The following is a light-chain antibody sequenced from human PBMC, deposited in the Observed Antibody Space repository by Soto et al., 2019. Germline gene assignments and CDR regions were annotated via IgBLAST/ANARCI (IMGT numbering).Light chain of an antibody. CDR2: GNS. V-gene: IGLV1-40*01. CDR3: QSHDSSLSAYV. CDR1: SSNIGAGYD. J-gene: IGLJ1*01. Sequence: QSVLTQPPSVSGAPGQRVTISCTGSSSNIGAGYDVHWYQQLPGTAPKLLIYGNSNRPSGVPDRFSGSKSGTSAYLAITGLQAEDEADFYCQSHDSSLSAYVFGTGTRSPS.